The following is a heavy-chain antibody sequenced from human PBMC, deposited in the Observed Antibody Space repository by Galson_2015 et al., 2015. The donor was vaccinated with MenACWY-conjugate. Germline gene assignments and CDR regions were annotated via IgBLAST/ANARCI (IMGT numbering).Heavy chain of an antibody. CDR2: INGGNGNT. Sequence: SVRVSCKASGYTFTSYAMHWVRQAPGQGLEWMGWINGGNGNTKYSQKFQGRVTITRDTSASTAYMELSSLRSEDTAVYYCARWEYCSRTSGWATGYYMDVWGKGTTVTVSS. V-gene: IGHV1-3*01. J-gene: IGHJ6*03. D-gene: IGHD2-2*01. CDR1: GYTFTSYA. CDR3: ARWEYCSRTSGWATGYYMDV.